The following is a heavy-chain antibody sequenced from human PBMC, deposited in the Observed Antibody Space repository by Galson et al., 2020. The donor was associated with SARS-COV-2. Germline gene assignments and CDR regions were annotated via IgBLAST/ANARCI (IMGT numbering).Heavy chain of an antibody. V-gene: IGHV5-51*01. Sequence: KIGESLKISCKGSGYSFTSYWIGWVRQMPGKGLEWMGIIYPGDSDTRYSPSFQGQVTISADKSISTAYLQWSSLKASDTAMYYCARHGARYDFWSGSYNYYYYGMDVWGQGTTVTVSS. D-gene: IGHD3-3*01. CDR2: IYPGDSDT. CDR3: ARHGARYDFWSGSYNYYYYGMDV. CDR1: GYSFTSYW. J-gene: IGHJ6*02.